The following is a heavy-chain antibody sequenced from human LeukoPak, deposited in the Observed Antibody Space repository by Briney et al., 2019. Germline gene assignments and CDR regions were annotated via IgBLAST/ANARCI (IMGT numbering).Heavy chain of an antibody. J-gene: IGHJ4*02. Sequence: SETLSLTCTVSGGSISSSYWSWVRQPPGKGLEWIGYIYYSGITDSHPSLKSRVTISLDTSNTQFSLKLNSVTAADTAVYYCARASGAFDYWGQGALVTVSS. CDR2: IYYSGIT. CDR1: GGSISSSY. V-gene: IGHV4-59*01. CDR3: ARASGAFDY.